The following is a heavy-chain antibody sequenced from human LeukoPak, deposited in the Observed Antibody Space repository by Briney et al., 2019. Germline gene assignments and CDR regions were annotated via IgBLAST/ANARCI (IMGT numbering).Heavy chain of an antibody. D-gene: IGHD3-22*01. V-gene: IGHV3-23*01. CDR3: AKGITMIVVVPDY. J-gene: IGHJ4*02. CDR1: GFTFSSYA. Sequence: PGGSLRLSCAASGFTFSSYAMSWVRQAPGRGLEWVSAISGSGGSTYYADSVKGRFTISRDNSKNTLYLQMNSLRAEDTAVYYCAKGITMIVVVPDYWGQGTLVTVSS. CDR2: ISGSGGST.